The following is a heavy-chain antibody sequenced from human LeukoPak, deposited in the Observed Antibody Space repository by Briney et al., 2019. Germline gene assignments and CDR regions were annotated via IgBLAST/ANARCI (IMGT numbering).Heavy chain of an antibody. J-gene: IGHJ6*03. D-gene: IGHD6-6*01. CDR1: GGSISSSSYY. CDR2: IYYSGST. Sequence: SETLSLTCTVSGGSISSSSYYWGWIRQPPGKGLEWIGSIYYSGSTYYNPSLKSRVTISVDTSKNQFSLKLSSVTAADTAVYYCARYSSSWNGLYYYYMDVWGKGTTVTVSS. V-gene: IGHV4-39*07. CDR3: ARYSSSWNGLYYYYMDV.